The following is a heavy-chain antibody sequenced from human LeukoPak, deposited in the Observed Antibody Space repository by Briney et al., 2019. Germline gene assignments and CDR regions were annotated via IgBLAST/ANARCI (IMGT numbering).Heavy chain of an antibody. CDR3: ACEVARGRGVNLPYCDH. CDR2: IYYSGST. CDR1: GGSVSSGSYY. Sequence: SETLSLTCTVSGGSVSSGSYYWSWIRQPPGKGLEWIGYIYYSGSTNYNPSLKSRVTISVDTSENQFSLKLSSVTAADTAVYYCACEVARGRGVNLPYCDHWGREPRLTVP. V-gene: IGHV4-61*01. J-gene: IGHJ4*02. D-gene: IGHD3-10*01.